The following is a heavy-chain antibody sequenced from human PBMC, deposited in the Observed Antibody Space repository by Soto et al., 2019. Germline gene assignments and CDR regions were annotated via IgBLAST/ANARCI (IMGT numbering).Heavy chain of an antibody. D-gene: IGHD6-13*01. CDR2: FDPEDGET. Sequence: ASVKVSCKVAGYALTVLSMHWVRQAPGKGLEWMGGFDPEDGETIYAQKFQGRVTMTEDTSTDTAYMELSSLRSEDTAVYYCATSGSIAAAEYYFDYWGQGTLVTVSS. CDR1: GYALTVLS. V-gene: IGHV1-24*01. CDR3: ATSGSIAAAEYYFDY. J-gene: IGHJ4*02.